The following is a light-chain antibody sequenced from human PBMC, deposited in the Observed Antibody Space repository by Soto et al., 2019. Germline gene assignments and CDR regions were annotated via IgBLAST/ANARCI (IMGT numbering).Light chain of an antibody. CDR1: QSISNY. Sequence: DIQMTQSPSSLSASVGDRVTITCRASQSISNYLNWYQQRPVKAPKLLIYLASSLSSGVPSKFSGSGSGTDFTLTISVLQPEDSATYYCQQTYKTPLTFGQGTKVDI. V-gene: IGKV1-39*01. CDR3: QQTYKTPLT. J-gene: IGKJ1*01. CDR2: LAS.